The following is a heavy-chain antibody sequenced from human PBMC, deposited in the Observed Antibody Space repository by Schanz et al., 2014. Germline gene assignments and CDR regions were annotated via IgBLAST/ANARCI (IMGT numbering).Heavy chain of an antibody. CDR1: GFTFSAFG. CDR3: ASERGYSYGYGAFDI. V-gene: IGHV3-33*05. D-gene: IGHD5-18*01. CDR2: IAYDGSRK. Sequence: HVQLVESGGGVVQPGGSLRLSCAASGFTFSAFGMHWVRQAPGKGLDWVAFIAYDGSRKYYGDSVRGRFTISRDNSKNTLYLQMNSLRAEDTALYYCASERGYSYGYGAFDIWGQGTMVTVSS. J-gene: IGHJ3*02.